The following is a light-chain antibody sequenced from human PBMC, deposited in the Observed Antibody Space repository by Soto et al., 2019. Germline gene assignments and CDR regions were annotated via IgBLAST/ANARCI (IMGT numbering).Light chain of an antibody. CDR1: SSNIGAGYD. J-gene: IGLJ1*01. V-gene: IGLV1-40*01. Sequence: QSVLTQPPSVSGAPGQRVTISCTGSSSNIGAGYDVHWYQQLPGTAPKLLIYGNSNRPSGVPDRVSGSKSGTSASLAITGLQAEDEADYYCQSYDSRLSGYVFGTGTKVP. CDR2: GNS. CDR3: QSYDSRLSGYV.